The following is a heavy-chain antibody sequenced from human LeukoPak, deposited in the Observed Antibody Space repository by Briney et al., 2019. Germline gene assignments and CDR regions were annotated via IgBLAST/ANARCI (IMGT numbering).Heavy chain of an antibody. Sequence: GGSLRLSCVASGFSFSGYGMSWVRQAPGKGLEWVANIKQGGSENYYVDSVKGRFIISRDNAKNSLFLQMNSLRAEDTAVYYCARWRCSSTSCFFDYWGQGTLVTVSS. D-gene: IGHD2-2*01. CDR2: IKQGGSEN. CDR1: GFSFSGYG. J-gene: IGHJ4*02. CDR3: ARWRCSSTSCFFDY. V-gene: IGHV3-7*01.